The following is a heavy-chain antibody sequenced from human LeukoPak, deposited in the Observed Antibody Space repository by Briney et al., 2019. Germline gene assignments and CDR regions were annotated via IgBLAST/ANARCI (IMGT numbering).Heavy chain of an antibody. D-gene: IGHD3-9*01. CDR2: IIPILGIA. V-gene: IGHV1-69*02. CDR1: GYTFTGYY. CDR3: ASAKAGARSYDILTGVGGAFDI. J-gene: IGHJ3*02. Sequence: GASVKVSCKASGYTFTGYYMHWVRQAPGQGLEWMGRIIPILGIANYAQKFQGRVTITADKSTSTAYMELSSLRSEDTAVYYCASAKAGARSYDILTGVGGAFDIWGQGTMVTVSS.